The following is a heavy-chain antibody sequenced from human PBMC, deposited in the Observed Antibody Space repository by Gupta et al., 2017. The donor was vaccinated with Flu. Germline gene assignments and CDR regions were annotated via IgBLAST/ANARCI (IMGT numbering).Heavy chain of an antibody. CDR3: ASLLFLSDILTGYYLYYFDY. Sequence: QLQLQESGPGLVKPSETLSLTCTVPGGSISSRSYYWGWLRQPPGKGLEWIGSIYYSGSTYYNPSLKSRVTISVDTSKNQFSLKLSSVTAADTAVYYCASLLFLSDILTGYYLYYFDYWGQGTLVTVSS. V-gene: IGHV4-39*01. CDR1: GGSISSRSYY. CDR2: IYYSGST. J-gene: IGHJ4*02. D-gene: IGHD3-9*01.